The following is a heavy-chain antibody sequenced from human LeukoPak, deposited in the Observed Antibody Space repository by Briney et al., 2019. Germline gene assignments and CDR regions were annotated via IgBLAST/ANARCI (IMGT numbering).Heavy chain of an antibody. CDR3: AKELVSSSWRKLKDDY. J-gene: IGHJ4*02. V-gene: IGHV1-2*02. D-gene: IGHD6-13*01. Sequence: GASVKVSCKASGYTFTGYHMHWVRQAPGQGLEWMGWINPNSGGTNYAQKFQGRVTMTRDTSISTAYMELSRLRSDDTAVYYCAKELVSSSWRKLKDDYWGQGTLVTVSS. CDR1: GYTFTGYH. CDR2: INPNSGGT.